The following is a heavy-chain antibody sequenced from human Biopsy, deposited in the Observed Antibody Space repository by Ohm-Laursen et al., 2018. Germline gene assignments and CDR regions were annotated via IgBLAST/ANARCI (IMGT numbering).Heavy chain of an antibody. CDR3: ARDLRGHWFFDL. CDR2: IKQDGSEK. V-gene: IGHV3-7*05. J-gene: IGHJ2*01. Sequence: GSLRLSCAASGFTFSDYWMSWVRQSPEKGLEWVANIKQDGSEKNYVDSVEGRFTIPRDDSKNTLYLQMNSLRVEDTAVFYCARDLRGHWFFDLWGRGTLVTVSS. D-gene: IGHD5/OR15-5a*01. CDR1: GFTFSDYW.